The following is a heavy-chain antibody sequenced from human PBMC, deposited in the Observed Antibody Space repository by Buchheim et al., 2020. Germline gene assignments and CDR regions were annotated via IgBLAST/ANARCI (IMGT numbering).Heavy chain of an antibody. Sequence: EVQLLESGGGSVQPGGSLRLSCAASGFTFSSYAMSWVRQAPGKGLEWVSAISGSGGSTYYADSVKGRFTISRDNSKNTLYLQMNSLRAEDTAVYYCARDDYGDYVSYYYYGMDVWGQGTT. J-gene: IGHJ6*02. CDR2: ISGSGGST. CDR1: GFTFSSYA. V-gene: IGHV3-23*01. CDR3: ARDDYGDYVSYYYYGMDV. D-gene: IGHD4-17*01.